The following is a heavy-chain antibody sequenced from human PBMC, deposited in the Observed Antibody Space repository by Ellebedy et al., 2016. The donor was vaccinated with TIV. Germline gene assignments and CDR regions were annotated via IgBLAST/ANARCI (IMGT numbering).Heavy chain of an antibody. J-gene: IGHJ4*02. D-gene: IGHD6-19*01. Sequence: GESLKISXDASGFSFSSRAMAWVRQAPGEGLEYVSDISGSGVSTYYADSVKGRFTISRDNSKNTLYLQMNSLRGEDTAIYYCARSIGWYYFDYWGQGTLVTVSS. CDR2: ISGSGVST. CDR3: ARSIGWYYFDY. CDR1: GFSFSSRA. V-gene: IGHV3-23*01.